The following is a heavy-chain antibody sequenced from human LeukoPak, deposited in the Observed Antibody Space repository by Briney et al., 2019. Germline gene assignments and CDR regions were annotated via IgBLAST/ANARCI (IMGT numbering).Heavy chain of an antibody. J-gene: IGHJ5*02. D-gene: IGHD6-13*01. V-gene: IGHV3-23*01. CDR1: GFTFSSYA. Sequence: GSLRLSCAASGFTFSSYAMSWVRQAPGKGLEWVSAISGSGSSTYYADSVKGRFTISRDNSKNTLYLQMNSLRAEDTAVYYCAKDPIAAAGTRWFDPWGQGTLVTVSS. CDR3: AKDPIAAAGTRWFDP. CDR2: ISGSGSST.